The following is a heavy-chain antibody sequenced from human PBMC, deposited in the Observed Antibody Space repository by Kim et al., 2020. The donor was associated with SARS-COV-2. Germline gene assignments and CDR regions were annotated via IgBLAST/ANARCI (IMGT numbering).Heavy chain of an antibody. V-gene: IGHV3-48*02. CDR3: ARELMVRGVTTLYRYYYYGMDV. CDR1: GFTFSSYS. Sequence: GGSLRLSCAASGFTFSSYSMNWVRQAPGKGLEWVSYISSSSSTIYYADSVKGRFTISRDNAKNSLYLQMNSLRDEDTAVYYCARELMVRGVTTLYRYYYYGMDVWGQGTTVTVSS. D-gene: IGHD3-10*01. J-gene: IGHJ6*02. CDR2: ISSSSSTI.